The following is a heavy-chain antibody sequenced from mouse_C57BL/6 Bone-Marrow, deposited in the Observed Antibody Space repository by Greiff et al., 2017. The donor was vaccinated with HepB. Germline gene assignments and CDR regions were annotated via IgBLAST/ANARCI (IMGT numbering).Heavy chain of an antibody. D-gene: IGHD1-1*01. Sequence: QVQLKESGAELVKPGASVKLSCKASGYTFTSYWMHWVKQRPGQGLEWIGMIHPNSGSTNYNEKFKSKATLTVDKSSSTAYMQLSSLTSEDSAVYYCARRDYAHFDYWGQGTTLTVSS. CDR2: IHPNSGST. CDR3: ARRDYAHFDY. CDR1: GYTFTSYW. J-gene: IGHJ2*01. V-gene: IGHV1-64*01.